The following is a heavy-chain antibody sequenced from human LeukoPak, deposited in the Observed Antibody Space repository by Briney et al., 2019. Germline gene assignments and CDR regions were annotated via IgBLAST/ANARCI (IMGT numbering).Heavy chain of an antibody. CDR1: GYTFTGYY. D-gene: IGHD3-3*01. CDR2: INPNSGGT. Sequence: GASVKVSCKASGYTFTGYYMHWVRQAPGQGLEWMGWINPNSGGTNYAQKFQGRVTTTRDTSISTAYMELSRLRSDDTAVYYCAREGKYYDFWGHYMDVWGKGTTVTVSS. CDR3: AREGKYYDFWGHYMDV. J-gene: IGHJ6*03. V-gene: IGHV1-2*02.